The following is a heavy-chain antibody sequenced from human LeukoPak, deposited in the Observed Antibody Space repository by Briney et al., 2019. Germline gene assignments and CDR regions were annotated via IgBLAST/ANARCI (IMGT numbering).Heavy chain of an antibody. CDR2: MNPNSGNA. V-gene: IGHV1-8*02. D-gene: IGHD2-2*01. CDR1: GYTFTSYG. CDR3: ARVGSTSSESDY. Sequence: ASVKVSCKASGYTFTSYGISWVRQAPGQGLEWMGWMNPNSGNAGYAQKFQGRVTMTRNTSISTAYMELSSLRSEDTAVYYCARVGSTSSESDYWGQGTLVTVSS. J-gene: IGHJ4*02.